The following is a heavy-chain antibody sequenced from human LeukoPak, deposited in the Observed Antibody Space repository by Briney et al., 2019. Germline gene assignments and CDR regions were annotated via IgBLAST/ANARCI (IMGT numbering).Heavy chain of an antibody. J-gene: IGHJ3*02. D-gene: IGHD6-19*01. V-gene: IGHV3-66*01. CDR1: GLTVSSNY. CDR3: ARDRGSGSGWYYDAFDI. CDR2: IYSGGST. Sequence: GGSLRLSCAASGLTVSSNYMSWVRQAPGKGLEWVSAIYSGGSTYYADSVKGRFTVSRDNSKNTLYLQMNSLRADDTAVYYCARDRGSGSGWYYDAFDIWGQGTMVTVSS.